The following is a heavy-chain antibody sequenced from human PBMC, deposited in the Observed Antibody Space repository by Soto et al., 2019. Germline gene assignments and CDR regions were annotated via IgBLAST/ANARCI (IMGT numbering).Heavy chain of an antibody. Sequence: PSETLSLTCTVSGGSISSGGYFWSWIRQHPGKGLEWIGFIYYSGSTYYNPSLKSRVTISVDTSKNQFSLKLSSVTAADTAVYYCARDKYYYDSSGYPSSYFDYWGQGTLVTVSS. CDR1: GGSISSGGYF. CDR2: IYYSGST. J-gene: IGHJ4*02. V-gene: IGHV4-31*03. D-gene: IGHD3-22*01. CDR3: ARDKYYYDSSGYPSSYFDY.